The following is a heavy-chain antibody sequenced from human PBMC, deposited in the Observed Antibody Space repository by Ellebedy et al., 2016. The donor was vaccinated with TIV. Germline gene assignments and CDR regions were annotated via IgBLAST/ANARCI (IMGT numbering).Heavy chain of an antibody. CDR2: IYYSGST. D-gene: IGHD6-13*01. V-gene: IGHV4-39*01. J-gene: IGHJ6*02. CDR1: GGSISSSSYY. Sequence: MPSETLSLTCTVSGGSISSSSYYWGWIRQPPGKGLEWIGSIYYSGSTYYNPSLKSRVTISVDTSKNQFSLKLSSVTAADTAVYYCARSSPAHPIAAGWYYGMDVWGQGTTVTVSS. CDR3: ARSSPAHPIAAGWYYGMDV.